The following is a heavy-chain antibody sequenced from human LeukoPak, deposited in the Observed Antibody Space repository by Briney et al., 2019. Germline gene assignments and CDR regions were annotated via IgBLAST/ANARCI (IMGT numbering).Heavy chain of an antibody. CDR1: GYTFTSYG. D-gene: IGHD6-13*01. Sequence: ASVKVSCKASGYTFTSYGISWVRQAPGRGLEWMGWISAYNGNTNYARKLQGRVTMTTDTSTSTAYMELRSLRSDDTAVYYCARDSRIAAAGTSWFDPWGQGTLVTVSS. J-gene: IGHJ5*02. V-gene: IGHV1-18*01. CDR2: ISAYNGNT. CDR3: ARDSRIAAAGTSWFDP.